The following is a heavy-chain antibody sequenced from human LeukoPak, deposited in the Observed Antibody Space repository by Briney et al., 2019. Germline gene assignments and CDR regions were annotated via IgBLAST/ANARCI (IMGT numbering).Heavy chain of an antibody. CDR1: GFNFNNAW. V-gene: IGHV3-15*07. Sequence: GGSLRLSCTTSGFNFNNAWMNWVRQAPGKGLEWVGRIKSKTDGGTTDYAAPVKGRFTISRDDSKNTLYLQMNSLKTEDTAVYYCTTSTGTYYYDSSGYYYFDYWGQGTLVTVSS. J-gene: IGHJ4*02. CDR2: IKSKTDGGTT. CDR3: TTSTGTYYYDSSGYYYFDY. D-gene: IGHD3-22*01.